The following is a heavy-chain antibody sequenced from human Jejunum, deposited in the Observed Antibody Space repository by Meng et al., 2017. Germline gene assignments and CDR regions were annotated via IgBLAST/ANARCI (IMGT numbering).Heavy chain of an antibody. Sequence: HVHLQESSPGLVMPTGTLSPPCEVHDDSIISTSWWDWLRQPPGKGLEWLGEIYHSGRSNSIPSLKSRVSISLDESKNQFSLTLNSVTAADTAVYYCARGVGDIRFGFDYWGQGILVTVSS. CDR2: IYHSGRS. CDR3: ARGVGDIRFGFDY. V-gene: IGHV4-4*02. D-gene: IGHD3-16*01. J-gene: IGHJ4*02. CDR1: DDSIISTSW.